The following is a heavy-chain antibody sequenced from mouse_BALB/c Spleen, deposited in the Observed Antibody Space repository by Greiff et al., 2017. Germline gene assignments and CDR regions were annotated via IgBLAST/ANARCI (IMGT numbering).Heavy chain of an antibody. V-gene: IGHV3-2*02. Sequence: EVKLLESGPGLVKPSQSLSLTCTVTGYSITSDYAWNWIRQFPGNKLEWMGYISYSGSTSYNPSLKSRISITRDTSKNQFFLQLNSVTTEDTATYYCARSITTVVAPLGYFDVWGAGTTVTVSS. CDR2: ISYSGST. J-gene: IGHJ1*01. CDR1: GYSITSDYA. CDR3: ARSITTVVAPLGYFDV. D-gene: IGHD1-1*01.